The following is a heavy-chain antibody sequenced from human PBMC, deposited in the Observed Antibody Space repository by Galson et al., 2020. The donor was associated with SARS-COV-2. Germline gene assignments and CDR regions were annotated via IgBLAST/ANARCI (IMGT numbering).Heavy chain of an antibody. V-gene: IGHV1-18*01. CDR1: GYTFTSYG. CDR2: ISAYNGNT. J-gene: IGHJ6*03. CDR3: ARSDGLTIFGVVIRNYYYYMDV. Sequence: GESLKISCKASGYTFTSYGISWVRQAPGQGLEWMGWISAYNGNTNYAQKLQGRVTMTTDTSTSTAYMELRSLRSDDTAVYYCARSDGLTIFGVVIRNYYYYMDVWGKGTTVTVSS. D-gene: IGHD3-3*01.